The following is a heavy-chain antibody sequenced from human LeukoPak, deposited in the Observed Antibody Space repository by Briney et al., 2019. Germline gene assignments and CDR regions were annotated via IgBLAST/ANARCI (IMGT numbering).Heavy chain of an antibody. CDR3: ARGEYYYDGGY. CDR2: IKQDGSEK. Sequence: PGGSLRLSCAASGLTFSSYWMSWVRQAPGQGLEWVANIKQDGSEKYYVDSVKGRFTISRDNAKNSLFLQMNSLRAEDTALYYCARGEYYYDGGYWGQGTLVTVSS. V-gene: IGHV3-7*04. CDR1: GLTFSSYW. D-gene: IGHD3-22*01. J-gene: IGHJ4*02.